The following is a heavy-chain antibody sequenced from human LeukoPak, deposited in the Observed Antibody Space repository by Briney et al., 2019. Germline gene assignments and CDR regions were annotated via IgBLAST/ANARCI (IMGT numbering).Heavy chain of an antibody. J-gene: IGHJ4*02. D-gene: IGHD2-2*01. V-gene: IGHV3-30-3*01. CDR1: GFTFSSYA. Sequence: GGSLRLSCAASGFTFSSYAMHWVRQAPGKGLEWVAVISYDGSNKYYADSVKGRFTISRDNSKNTLYLQMNSLRAEDTAVYYCAKEEGDIVVVPAAIPDWGQGTLVTVSS. CDR3: AKEEGDIVVVPAAIPD. CDR2: ISYDGSNK.